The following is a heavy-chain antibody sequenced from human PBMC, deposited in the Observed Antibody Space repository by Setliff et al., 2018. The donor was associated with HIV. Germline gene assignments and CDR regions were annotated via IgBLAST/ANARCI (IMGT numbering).Heavy chain of an antibody. V-gene: IGHV3-48*03. D-gene: IGHD6-25*01. CDR3: ARPSTRRRVAASGTGFYGMDV. Sequence: GESLRLSCADSGFTFSNNDINWVRQAPGKGLEWVSYISSSGTIMFYADSVEGRFTISRDSARNSVYLQMNSLRVEDTAMYYCARPSTRRRVAASGTGFYGMDVWGQGTTVTVSS. CDR1: GFTFSNND. CDR2: ISSSGTIM. J-gene: IGHJ6*02.